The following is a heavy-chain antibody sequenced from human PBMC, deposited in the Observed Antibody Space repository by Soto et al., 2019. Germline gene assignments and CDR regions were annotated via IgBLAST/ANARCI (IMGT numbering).Heavy chain of an antibody. CDR2: IGSRTSDI. CDR1: GFTVSRHT. D-gene: IGHD3-22*01. J-gene: IGHJ3*02. CDR3: VRDYYDTSGYPNTFDM. Sequence: PGGSLRLSCEASGFTVSRHTMNWVRQAPGKGLEWVSFIGSRTSDIYYADSVKGRFTISRDNAKNSLYLDLTRLRAEDTAVYFCVRDYYDTSGYPNTFDMWGPGTMVTVSS. V-gene: IGHV3-21*01.